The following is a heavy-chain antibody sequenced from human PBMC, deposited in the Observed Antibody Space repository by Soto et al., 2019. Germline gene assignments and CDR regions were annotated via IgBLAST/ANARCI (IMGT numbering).Heavy chain of an antibody. D-gene: IGHD2-21*02. CDR3: AKDSYKVMVTPEFDY. V-gene: IGHV3-30*18. J-gene: IGHJ4*02. CDR2: ISYDGSNK. CDR1: GFTFSSYG. Sequence: QVQLVESGGGVVQPGRSLRLSCAASGFTFSSYGMHWVRQAPGKGLEGVAVISYDGSNKYYADSVKGRFTISRDNSKNTLYLQMNSLRAEDTAVYYCAKDSYKVMVTPEFDYWGQGTLVTVSS.